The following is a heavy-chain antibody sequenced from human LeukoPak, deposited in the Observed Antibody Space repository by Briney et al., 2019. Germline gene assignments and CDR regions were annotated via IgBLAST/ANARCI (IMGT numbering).Heavy chain of an antibody. CDR1: GGSISSYY. Sequence: PSETLSLTCTVSGGSISSYYWSWIRQPPGKGLEWIGYIYYSGSAYYNPSLKSRVTISVDTSKNQFSLKLSSVTAADTAVYYCARVQGNIVADPFDYWGQGTLVTVSS. V-gene: IGHV4-59*08. D-gene: IGHD5-12*01. CDR3: ARVQGNIVADPFDY. J-gene: IGHJ4*02. CDR2: IYYSGSA.